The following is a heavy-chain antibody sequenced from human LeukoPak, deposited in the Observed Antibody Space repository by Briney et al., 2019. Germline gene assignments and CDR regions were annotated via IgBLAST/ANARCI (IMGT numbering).Heavy chain of an antibody. J-gene: IGHJ4*02. V-gene: IGHV3-23*01. Sequence: GGSLRLSCAASGFTFSSNAMSWVRQAPGKGLEWVSAISGSGGSTYYADSVKGRFTISRDNSKNTLYLQMNSLRAEDTAVYYCAKDRHYYGSGSYQALFDYWGQGTLVTVSS. CDR1: GFTFSSNA. CDR2: ISGSGGST. CDR3: AKDRHYYGSGSYQALFDY. D-gene: IGHD3-10*01.